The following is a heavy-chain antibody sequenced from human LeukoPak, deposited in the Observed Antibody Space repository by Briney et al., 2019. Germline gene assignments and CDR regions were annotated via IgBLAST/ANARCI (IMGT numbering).Heavy chain of an antibody. CDR1: GGSFSGYY. V-gene: IGHV4-34*01. D-gene: IGHD2-2*01. Sequence: SETLPLTCAVYGGSFSGYYWSWIRQPPGKGLEWIGEINHSGSTNYNPSLKSRVTISVDTSKNQFSLKLSSVTAADTAVYYCARQKVEVPADWFDPWGQGTLVTVSS. J-gene: IGHJ5*02. CDR3: ARQKVEVPADWFDP. CDR2: INHSGST.